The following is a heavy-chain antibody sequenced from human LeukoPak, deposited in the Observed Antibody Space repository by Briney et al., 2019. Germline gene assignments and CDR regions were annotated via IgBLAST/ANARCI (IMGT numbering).Heavy chain of an antibody. CDR3: ARTSDSGSYLDYYFDY. CDR2: MNPNSGNT. V-gene: IGHV1-8*01. J-gene: IGHJ4*02. D-gene: IGHD1-26*01. CDR1: GYTFTSYD. Sequence: ASVKVSCKASGYTFTSYDINWVRQATGQGLEWMGWMNPNSGNTGYAQKFQGRVTMTRNTSISTAYMELSSPRSEDTAVYYCARTSDSGSYLDYYFDYWGQGTLVTVSS.